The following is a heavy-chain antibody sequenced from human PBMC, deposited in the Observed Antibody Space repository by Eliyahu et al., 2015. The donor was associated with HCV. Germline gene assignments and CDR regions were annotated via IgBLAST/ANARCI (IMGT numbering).Heavy chain of an antibody. CDR2: VIPVXGTE. D-gene: IGHD2-21*01. J-gene: IGHJ6*02. Sequence: QVRLVQSGAEMRKPGASVTLSCRGSGDSVAFYAINWVRQAPGQSLQXXGRVIPVXGTERHAQIFEGRVTLSADTSTRTAYLELSGLTSQDTAIYYCARDLRGGRDQFHYSGLDVWGPGTPVTVSS. CDR1: GDSVAFYA. CDR3: ARDLRGGRDQFHYSGLDV. V-gene: IGHV1-69*04.